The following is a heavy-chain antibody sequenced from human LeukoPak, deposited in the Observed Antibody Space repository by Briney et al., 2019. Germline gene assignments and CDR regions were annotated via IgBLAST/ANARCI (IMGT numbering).Heavy chain of an antibody. CDR1: GFTFSSYA. CDR2: ISYDGSNK. D-gene: IGHD3-3*01. J-gene: IGHJ6*02. V-gene: IGHV3-30-3*01. CDR3: ARDQGSYDFWSGISGYYYGMDV. Sequence: PGRSLRLSCAASGFTFSSYAMHWVRQAPGKGLEWVAVISYDGSNKYYADSVKGRFTISRDNSKNTLYLQMNSLRAEDTAVYYCARDQGSYDFWSGISGYYYGMDVWGQGTTVTVSS.